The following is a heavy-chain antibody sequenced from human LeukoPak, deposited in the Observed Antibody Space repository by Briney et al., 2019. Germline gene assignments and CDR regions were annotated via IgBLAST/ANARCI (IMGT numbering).Heavy chain of an antibody. CDR2: IYPGDSDA. J-gene: IGHJ4*02. CDR3: ARHSKDCSGGSCYGDY. V-gene: IGHV5-51*01. D-gene: IGHD2-15*01. Sequence: GEPLRISCKGSGYGFTTCWIGWVRQMPGKGLEWMGIIYPGDSDARYSPSFQGQVTISADKSISTAYLQWSSLKASDTAMYYCARHSKDCSGGSCYGDYWGQGTLVTVSS. CDR1: GYGFTTCW.